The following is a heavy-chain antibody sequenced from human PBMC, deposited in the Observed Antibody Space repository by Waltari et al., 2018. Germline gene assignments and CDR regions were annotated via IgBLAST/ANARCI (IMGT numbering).Heavy chain of an antibody. J-gene: IGHJ3*02. D-gene: IGHD3-16*01. CDR2: IIPIFGTA. V-gene: IGHV1-69*14. Sequence: QVQLVQSGAEVKKPGSSVKVSCKASGGTFSSYAISWVRQAPGQGLEWMGGIIPIFGTANYAQKFQGRVTITADKSTSTAYMELSSLRSEDTAVYYCARLRNDYVWGSSGINAFDIWGQGTMVTVSS. CDR3: ARLRNDYVWGSSGINAFDI. CDR1: GGTFSSYA.